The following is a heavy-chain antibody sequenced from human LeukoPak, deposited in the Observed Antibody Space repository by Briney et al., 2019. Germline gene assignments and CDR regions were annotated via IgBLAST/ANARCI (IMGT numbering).Heavy chain of an antibody. Sequence: ASVKVSCKASGYTFTSYDINWVRQATGQGLEWMGWMNPNSGNTGYAQKFQGRVTMTRNTSISTAYMELSSVRSEDTAVYFCARKGPANYYYYYMDVWGKGTTVTVS. CDR1: GYTFTSYD. CDR2: MNPNSGNT. D-gene: IGHD2-2*01. V-gene: IGHV1-8*01. J-gene: IGHJ6*03. CDR3: ARKGPANYYYYYMDV.